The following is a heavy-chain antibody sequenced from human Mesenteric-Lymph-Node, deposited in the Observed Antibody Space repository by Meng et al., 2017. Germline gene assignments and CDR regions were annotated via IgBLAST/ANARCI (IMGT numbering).Heavy chain of an antibody. CDR1: GFTFSSYS. Sequence: GESLKISCAASGFTFSSYSMNWVRQAPGKGLEWVSYISSSGSTIYYADSVKGRFTISRDNAKNSLYLQMNSLGEEDTALYYCTKGNWGSPFEYWGQGTLVTVSS. CDR3: TKGNWGSPFEY. V-gene: IGHV3-48*02. J-gene: IGHJ4*02. CDR2: ISSSGSTI. D-gene: IGHD7-27*01.